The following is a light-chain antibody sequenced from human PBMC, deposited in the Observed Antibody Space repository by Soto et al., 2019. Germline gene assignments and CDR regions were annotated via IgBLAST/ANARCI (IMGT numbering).Light chain of an antibody. Sequence: QSALTQPASVSGSPGQSITISCTGTNSDVGGYDYVSWYQQHPGNAPKLMIYDVSNRPSGLNRFSGSKSGNTASLTISGLQAEDEADYYCSSYTSSSTLVFGGGTQLTVL. CDR3: SSYTSSSTLV. CDR1: NSDVGGYDY. V-gene: IGLV2-14*01. J-gene: IGLJ2*01. CDR2: DVS.